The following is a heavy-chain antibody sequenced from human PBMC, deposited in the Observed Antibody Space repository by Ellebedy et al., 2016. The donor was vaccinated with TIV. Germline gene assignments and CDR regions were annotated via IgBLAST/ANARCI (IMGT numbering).Heavy chain of an antibody. Sequence: LSLTCXASGFTFSDYYMSWIRQAPGKGLEWLSYISRSGSTIYYADSVKGRFTISRDNAKNSLYLQVNSLRAEDTAVYYCARPPGGGDYAHFDYWGQGTLVTVSS. V-gene: IGHV3-11*01. J-gene: IGHJ4*02. CDR1: GFTFSDYY. D-gene: IGHD4-17*01. CDR3: ARPPGGGDYAHFDY. CDR2: ISRSGSTI.